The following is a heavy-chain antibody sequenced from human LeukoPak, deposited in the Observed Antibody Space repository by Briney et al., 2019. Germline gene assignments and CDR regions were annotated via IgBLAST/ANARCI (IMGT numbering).Heavy chain of an antibody. CDR1: GFTFSSYS. J-gene: IGHJ4*02. D-gene: IGHD3-10*01. Sequence: GGSLRLSCAASGFTFSSYSMNWVRHAPGKGLEWVSSISSSSSYIYYADSVKGRFTISRDNAKNSLYLQMNSLRAEDTAVYYCARDSMVRGVIITRFFDYWGQGTLVTVSS. V-gene: IGHV3-21*01. CDR2: ISSSSSYI. CDR3: ARDSMVRGVIITRFFDY.